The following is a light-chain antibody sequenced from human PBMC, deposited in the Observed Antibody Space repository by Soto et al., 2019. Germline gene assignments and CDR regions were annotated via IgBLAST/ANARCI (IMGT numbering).Light chain of an antibody. J-gene: IGLJ1*01. CDR2: EVS. V-gene: IGLV2-14*01. Sequence: QSVLTQPASVSGSPGQSITVSCTGTSSDLGGYNYVSWYQHHPGKAPKLMIYEVSNRPSGVSNRFSGSKSGNTASLTISGLQAEDEAEYYCSSYTSIDTLVFGTGTKVTVL. CDR3: SSYTSIDTLV. CDR1: SSDLGGYNY.